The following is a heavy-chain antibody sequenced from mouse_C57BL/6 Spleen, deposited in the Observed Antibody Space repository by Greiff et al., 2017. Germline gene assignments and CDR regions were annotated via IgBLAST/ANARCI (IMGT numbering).Heavy chain of an antibody. J-gene: IGHJ2*01. CDR1: GYAFTNYL. V-gene: IGHV1-54*01. CDR3: ARLGGYSPFDY. Sequence: QVQLQQSGAELVRPGTSVKVSCKASGYAFTNYLIEWVKQRPGQGLEWIGVINPGSGGTNYNEKFKGKATLTADKSSSTAYMQLSSLTSEDSAVYVCARLGGYSPFDYWGQGTTLTVSS. CDR2: INPGSGGT. D-gene: IGHD2-3*01.